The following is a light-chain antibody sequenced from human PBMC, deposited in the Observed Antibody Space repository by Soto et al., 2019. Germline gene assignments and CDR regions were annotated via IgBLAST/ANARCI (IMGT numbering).Light chain of an antibody. V-gene: IGKV3-15*01. CDR3: QQYDNWPQT. CDR2: GAS. Sequence: EIVMTQSPATLSVSPGERATLSCRASQNIDNKLVWYQQKPGQAPRLLIYGASTRATGIPARFSGTGSGTDFSLTVSSLQSEDFAVYYCQQYDNWPQTFGQGTKVDIK. J-gene: IGKJ1*01. CDR1: QNIDNK.